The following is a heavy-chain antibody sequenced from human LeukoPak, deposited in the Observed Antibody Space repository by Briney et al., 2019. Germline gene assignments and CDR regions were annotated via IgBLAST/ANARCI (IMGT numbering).Heavy chain of an antibody. Sequence: ASVKVSCKASGYTFTSYDINWVRQATGQGLEWMGWMNPNSGNTGYAQKFQGRVTMTRDTSISTAYMELSRLRSDDTAVYYCARGAGEVPAAPFGYWGQGTLVTVSS. CDR3: ARGAGEVPAAPFGY. V-gene: IGHV1-8*02. J-gene: IGHJ4*02. CDR2: MNPNSGNT. CDR1: GYTFTSYD. D-gene: IGHD2-2*01.